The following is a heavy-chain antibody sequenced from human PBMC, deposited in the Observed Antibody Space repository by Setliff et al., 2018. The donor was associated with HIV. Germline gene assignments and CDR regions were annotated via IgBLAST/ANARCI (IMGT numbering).Heavy chain of an antibody. CDR3: ARDRHSAGLGSYGP. J-gene: IGHJ5*02. Sequence: SETLSLTCTISGGSFGVYRWSWIRQSAGRGLAWIGRIDSSGTTGYKPSLKGRVAISVDTSRNQFSLRVTSVTSADTAVYVCARDRHSAGLGSYGPWGPGSLVTVSS. CDR2: IDSSGTT. V-gene: IGHV4-4*07. CDR1: GGSFGVYR. D-gene: IGHD3-10*01.